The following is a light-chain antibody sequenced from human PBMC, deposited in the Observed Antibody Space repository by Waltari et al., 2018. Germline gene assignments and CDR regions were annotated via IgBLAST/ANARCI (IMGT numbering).Light chain of an antibody. V-gene: IGKV3-20*01. Sequence: DILLTQSPGTLSLSPGEGATLSCRASQSVTNNYLAWYQQKPGQAPRLLIYGASSRATGIPDRFSGSGSGTDVTLTITRLEPEDFAAYYCQQYGRSVTFGGGTKLQIK. CDR2: GAS. CDR3: QQYGRSVT. J-gene: IGKJ4*01. CDR1: QSVTNNY.